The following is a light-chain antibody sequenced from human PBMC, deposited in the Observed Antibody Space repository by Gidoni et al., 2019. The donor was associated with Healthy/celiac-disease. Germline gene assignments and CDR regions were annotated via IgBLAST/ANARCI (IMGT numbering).Light chain of an antibody. CDR1: QSVLYSSNNKNY. CDR3: QQYYSTPSWT. CDR2: WAS. V-gene: IGKV4-1*01. J-gene: IGKJ1*01. Sequence: SQSVLYSSNNKNYLAWYQQKPGQPPKLHIYWASTRESGVPDRFSGSGSGTDFTLTISSLQAEDVAVYYCQQYYSTPSWTFGQGTKVEIK.